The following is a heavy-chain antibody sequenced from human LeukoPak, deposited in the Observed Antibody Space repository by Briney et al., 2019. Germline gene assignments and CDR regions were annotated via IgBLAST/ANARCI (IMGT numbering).Heavy chain of an antibody. CDR3: ARAAPSSGFDY. Sequence: SGTLSLTCAVSGGSISSGGYSWSWIRQPPGKGLEWIGYIYHSGSTYYNPSLKSRVTISVDRSKNQFSLKLSSVTAADTAVHYCARAAPSSGFDYWGQGTLVTVSS. J-gene: IGHJ4*02. V-gene: IGHV4-30-2*01. CDR1: GGSISSGGYS. CDR2: IYHSGST. D-gene: IGHD3-22*01.